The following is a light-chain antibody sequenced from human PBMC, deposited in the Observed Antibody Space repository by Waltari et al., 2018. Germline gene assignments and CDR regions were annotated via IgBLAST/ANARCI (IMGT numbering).Light chain of an antibody. J-gene: IGKJ3*01. CDR1: QSVSSN. CDR3: QQYNNWPPLFT. V-gene: IGKV3D-15*01. Sequence: ESVITQSTAAMSVPPGGRDRLPCTPSQSVSSNLAWYQQKPGQSPRLLIYGASTRATGIPARFSGTGSCTEFTLTISSLQSEEFAVYYCQQYNNWPPLFTFGPGTKVDMK. CDR2: GAS.